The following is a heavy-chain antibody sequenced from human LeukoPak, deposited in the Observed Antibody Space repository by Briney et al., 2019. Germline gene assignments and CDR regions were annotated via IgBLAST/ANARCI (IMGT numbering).Heavy chain of an antibody. D-gene: IGHD6-19*01. CDR1: GGSISSYY. CDR2: IYYSGST. V-gene: IGHV4-59*01. Sequence: PSETLSLTCTVSGGSISSYYWSWIRQPPGKGLEWIGYIYYSGSTNYNPSLKSRVTISVDTSKNQFSLKLSSVTAADTAVYYCTSSSGWYVGVDYWGQGTLVTVSS. J-gene: IGHJ4*02. CDR3: TSSSGWYVGVDY.